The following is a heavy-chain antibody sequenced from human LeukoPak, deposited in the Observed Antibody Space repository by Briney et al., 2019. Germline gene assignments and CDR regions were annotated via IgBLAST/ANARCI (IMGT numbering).Heavy chain of an antibody. D-gene: IGHD3-16*01. CDR1: GFSFNSDW. J-gene: IGHJ4*02. CDR3: TRRLDD. Sequence: GGTLRLSCAASGFSFNSDWMDWVRQAPGKGLEWVANIKHDESEKNYLDSVKGRFTISRDNAQNSLYLQMNGLRVEDTAVYYCTRRLDDWGQGTLVTVSS. CDR2: IKHDESEK. V-gene: IGHV3-7*01.